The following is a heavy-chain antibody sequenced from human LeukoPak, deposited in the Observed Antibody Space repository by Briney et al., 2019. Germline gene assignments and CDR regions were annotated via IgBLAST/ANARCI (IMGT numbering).Heavy chain of an antibody. D-gene: IGHD6-13*01. CDR3: ARDIPLTYSSSWEGYFEY. CDR2: INPNSGGT. V-gene: IGHV1-2*02. CDR1: GYTFTGYY. Sequence: ASVKVSCKASGYTFTGYYMHWVRQAPGQGLEWMGWINPNSGGTNYAQKFQGRVTMTRDTSISTAYMELSRLRSDDTAVYYCARDIPLTYSSSWEGYFEYWGQGTLVTVSS. J-gene: IGHJ4*02.